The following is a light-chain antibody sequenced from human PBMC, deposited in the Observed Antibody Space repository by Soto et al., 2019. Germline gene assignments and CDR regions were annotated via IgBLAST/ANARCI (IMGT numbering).Light chain of an antibody. V-gene: IGKV3D-20*02. CDR1: QSVTSSH. Sequence: EIVLTQSPDTLPLSPGERATLSCRASQSVTSSHLAWYQQKNGRAPRILIYGASSRATGIPDRFSGSGSGTDFTLTINKLDPEDFGVYYCQQRNNWPITFGQGTRLEIK. CDR2: GAS. CDR3: QQRNNWPIT. J-gene: IGKJ5*01.